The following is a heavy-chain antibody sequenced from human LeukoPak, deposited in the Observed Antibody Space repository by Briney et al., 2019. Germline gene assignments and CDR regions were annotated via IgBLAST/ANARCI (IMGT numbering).Heavy chain of an antibody. J-gene: IGHJ5*02. D-gene: IGHD1-26*01. V-gene: IGHV1-69*05. Sequence: SVKVSCKASGGTFSGYAISWVRQAPGQGLEWMGGIIPIFGTANYAQKFQGRVTITTDESTSTAYMELSSLRSEDTAVYYCARGGGSYVSWFDPWGQGTLVTVSS. CDR1: GGTFSGYA. CDR2: IIPIFGTA. CDR3: ARGGGSYVSWFDP.